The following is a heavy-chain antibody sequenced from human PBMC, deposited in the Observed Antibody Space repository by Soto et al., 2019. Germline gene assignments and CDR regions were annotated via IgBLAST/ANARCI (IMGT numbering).Heavy chain of an antibody. Sequence: GESLKISCAASGFTFSSYTMNWVRQAPGKGLEWVSSINSISTSIYYADSVKGRFTISRDNAKNSLYLQMNSLRDEDTAVYYCARSAALDYWGQGTLVTVSS. J-gene: IGHJ4*02. V-gene: IGHV3-48*02. CDR1: GFTFSSYT. CDR3: ARSAALDY. D-gene: IGHD2-15*01. CDR2: INSISTSI.